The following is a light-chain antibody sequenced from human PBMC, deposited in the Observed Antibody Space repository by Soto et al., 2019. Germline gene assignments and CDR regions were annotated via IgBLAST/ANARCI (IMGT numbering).Light chain of an antibody. CDR3: ATWDDSMISPV. V-gene: IGLV1-47*01. CDR1: SPNIGINF. Sequence: QSVLTQPASASGAPGRRVTISCSGSSPNIGINFVYWYQQFPGTAPKLLMSMNDQRPSGVPDRFSVSKYGTSASLAIRWLRSEDEADYSCATWDDSMISPVFAGRTKLTVL. CDR2: MND. J-gene: IGLJ3*02.